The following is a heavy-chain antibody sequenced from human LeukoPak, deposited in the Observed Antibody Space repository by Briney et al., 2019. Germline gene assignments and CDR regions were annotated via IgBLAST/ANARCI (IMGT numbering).Heavy chain of an antibody. D-gene: IGHD3-22*01. J-gene: IGHJ3*02. Sequence: SETLSLTCTVSGYSISSGYYWGWIRPPPGKGLEWIGSIYYSGSTYYNPSLKSRVTISVDTSKNQFSLKLSSVTAADTAVYYCARVPPDYYDRNAFDIWGQGTMVTVSS. CDR1: GYSISSGYY. CDR2: IYYSGST. CDR3: ARVPPDYYDRNAFDI. V-gene: IGHV4-38-2*02.